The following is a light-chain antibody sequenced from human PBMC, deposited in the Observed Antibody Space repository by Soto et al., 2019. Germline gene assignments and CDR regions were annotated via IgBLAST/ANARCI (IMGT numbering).Light chain of an antibody. Sequence: EIVLTQSPGTLSLSPGERATLSCRASQSVRSSYLAWCQQRPGQSPRLLIYGASSRATGIPDRFSGSGSGTDFTLTISRLEPEYFAVYYCQPYRSPHTFGQGTTVDIK. CDR3: QPYRSPHT. J-gene: IGKJ1*01. CDR2: GAS. V-gene: IGKV3-20*01. CDR1: QSVRSSY.